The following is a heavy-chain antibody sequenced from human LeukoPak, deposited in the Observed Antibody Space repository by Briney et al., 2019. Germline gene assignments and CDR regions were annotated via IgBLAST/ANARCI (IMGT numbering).Heavy chain of an antibody. Sequence: GSSVKVSCKASGGTFSSFGISWVRQAPGQGLEWVGRIIPLLDIANYAQNFQGRVTITADKSTSTAYMEQTILRFEDTAIYYCAQDRASVGAPVDSWGQGTLVTVSS. V-gene: IGHV1-69*04. CDR2: IIPLLDIA. CDR3: AQDRASVGAPVDS. D-gene: IGHD1-26*01. J-gene: IGHJ5*01. CDR1: GGTFSSFG.